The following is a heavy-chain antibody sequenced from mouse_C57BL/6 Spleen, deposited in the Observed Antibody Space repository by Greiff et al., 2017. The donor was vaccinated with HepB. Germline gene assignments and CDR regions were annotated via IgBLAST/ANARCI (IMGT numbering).Heavy chain of an antibody. CDR2: IDPETGGT. Sequence: VQLQQSGAELVRPGASVTLSCKASGYTFTDYEMHWVKQTPVHGLEWIGAIDPETGGTAYNQKFKGKAILTADKSSSTAYMELRSLTSEDSAVYYCTNRGYYGSSYRNFAVWGTGTTVTVSS. V-gene: IGHV1-15*01. D-gene: IGHD1-1*01. CDR3: TNRGYYGSSYRNFAV. CDR1: GYTFTDYE. J-gene: IGHJ1*03.